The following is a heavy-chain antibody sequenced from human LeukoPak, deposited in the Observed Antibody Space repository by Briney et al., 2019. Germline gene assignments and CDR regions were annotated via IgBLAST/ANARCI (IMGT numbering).Heavy chain of an antibody. CDR3: ARDQGRYSYGNYFDY. CDR1: GGSFSGYY. V-gene: IGHV4-34*01. CDR2: IYHSGST. D-gene: IGHD5-18*01. J-gene: IGHJ4*02. Sequence: SETLSLTCAVYGGSFSGYYWSWIRQPPGKGLQWIGSIYHSGSTSYNPSLKSRVTISVDTSKNQFSLKLSSVTAADTAVYYCARDQGRYSYGNYFDYWGQGTLVTVSS.